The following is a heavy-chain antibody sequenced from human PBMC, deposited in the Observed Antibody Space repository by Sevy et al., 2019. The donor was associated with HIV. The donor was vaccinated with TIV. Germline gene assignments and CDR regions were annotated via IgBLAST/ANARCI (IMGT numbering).Heavy chain of an antibody. J-gene: IGHJ5*02. CDR2: LYYSGST. D-gene: IGHD3-10*01. CDR1: GGSVSSGSYY. CDR3: ARDNPHYYGSGSYYRWFDP. Sequence: SETLSLTCTVSGGSVSSGSYYWSWIRQPPGKGLEWIGYLYYSGSTNYNPSLKSRVTISVDTSKNQFSLKLSSVTAADTAVYYCARDNPHYYGSGSYYRWFDPWGQGTLVTVSS. V-gene: IGHV4-61*01.